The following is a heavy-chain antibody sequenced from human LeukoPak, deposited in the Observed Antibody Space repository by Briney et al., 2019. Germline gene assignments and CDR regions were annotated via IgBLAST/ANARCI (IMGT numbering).Heavy chain of an antibody. CDR1: VCTFDDYA. J-gene: IGHJ4*02. CDR3: AKDKSSGSYLFDY. D-gene: IGHD3-10*01. V-gene: IGHV3-9*01. CDR2: ISWNSGSI. Sequence: GGSLRLSFAASVCTFDDYAMHGVRQARWKGLEWVSGISWNSGSIGYADSVKGRFTISRDNAKNSLYLQMNSLRAEDTALYYCAKDKSSGSYLFDYWGQGTLVTVSS.